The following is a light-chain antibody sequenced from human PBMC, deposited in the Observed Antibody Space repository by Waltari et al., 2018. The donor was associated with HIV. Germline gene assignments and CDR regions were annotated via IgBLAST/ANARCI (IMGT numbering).Light chain of an antibody. CDR1: FSPIGPGYD. Sequence: QSVLTQPPSVSGAPGQRVTISCTGSFSPIGPGYDFHWYQQLPGAAPKLLIFANSNRPSGVPDRFSGSKSVTSASLAITGLRAEDEADYYCQSYDSSLSGSVFGTGTKVTVL. J-gene: IGLJ1*01. CDR3: QSYDSSLSGSV. V-gene: IGLV1-40*01. CDR2: ANS.